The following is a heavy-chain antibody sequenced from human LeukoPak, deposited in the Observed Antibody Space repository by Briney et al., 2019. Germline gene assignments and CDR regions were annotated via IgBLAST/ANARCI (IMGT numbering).Heavy chain of an antibody. CDR3: ARDKSAGADTGSSFYY. CDR2: ISGTGERT. Sequence: GGSLRLSCAASGFTFSSYALSWVRQAPGKGLEWVSGISGTGERTSYADSVKGRFAISRDNSQNTLYLQMNSLRAEDTAVYYCARDKSAGADTGSSFYYWGQGALVTVSS. CDR1: GFTFSSYA. J-gene: IGHJ4*02. D-gene: IGHD3-10*01. V-gene: IGHV3-23*01.